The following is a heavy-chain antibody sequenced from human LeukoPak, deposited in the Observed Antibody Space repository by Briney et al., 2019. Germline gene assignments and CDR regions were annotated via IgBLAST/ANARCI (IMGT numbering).Heavy chain of an antibody. CDR2: ISTSGSTP. CDR3: ARPDRSGYSLDY. D-gene: IGHD3-22*01. J-gene: IGHJ4*02. CDR1: GLAFSNYE. Sequence: GGSLRFSCVASGLAFSNYERSWVRQPPGKGLEWISYISTSGSTPFYGGSVKGRFTISRDNANNSLYLHMKSQRAEDTAFYYCARPDRSGYSLDYWGQGTLVTVSS. V-gene: IGHV3-48*03.